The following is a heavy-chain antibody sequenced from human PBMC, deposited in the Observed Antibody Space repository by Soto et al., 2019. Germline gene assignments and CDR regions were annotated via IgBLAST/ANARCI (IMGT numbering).Heavy chain of an antibody. CDR1: VFTFSSYA. Sequence: VGSLRLSCASSVFTFSSYAMSCVRHSPGKGLEWVSAISGSGGSTYYADSVKGRFTISRDNSKNTLYLQMNSLRAEDTAVYYCAKGNYGGNSYWGQGTLVIVSS. J-gene: IGHJ4*02. V-gene: IGHV3-23*01. CDR2: ISGSGGST. CDR3: AKGNYGGNSY. D-gene: IGHD4-17*01.